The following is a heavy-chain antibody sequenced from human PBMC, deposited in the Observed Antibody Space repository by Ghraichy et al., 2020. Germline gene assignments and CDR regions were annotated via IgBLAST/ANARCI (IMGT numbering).Heavy chain of an antibody. CDR3: AKGAYDSSGYSPLYYFDY. Sequence: GGSRRLSCAASGFTFSSYGMHWVRQAPGKGLEWVAFIRYDGSNKYYADSVKGRFTISRDNSKNTLYLQMNSLRAEDTAVYYCAKGAYDSSGYSPLYYFDYWGQGTLVTVSS. J-gene: IGHJ4*02. CDR2: IRYDGSNK. D-gene: IGHD3-22*01. V-gene: IGHV3-30*02. CDR1: GFTFSSYG.